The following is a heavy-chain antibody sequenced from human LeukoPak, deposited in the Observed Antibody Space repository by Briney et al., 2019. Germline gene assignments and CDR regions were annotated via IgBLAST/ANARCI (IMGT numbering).Heavy chain of an antibody. J-gene: IGHJ4*02. CDR2: IYYSGST. CDR3: AREPRDGYNYGPFDY. CDR1: GGSISSYY. V-gene: IGHV4-59*01. D-gene: IGHD5-24*01. Sequence: SETLSLTCTASGGSISSYYWSWIRQPPGKGLEWIGYIYYSGSTNYNPSLKSRVTISVDTSKNQFSLKLSSVTAADTAVYYCAREPRDGYNYGPFDYWGQGTLVTVSS.